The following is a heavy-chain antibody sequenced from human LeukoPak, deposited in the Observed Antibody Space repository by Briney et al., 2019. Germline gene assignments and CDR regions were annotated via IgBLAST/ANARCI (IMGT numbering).Heavy chain of an antibody. Sequence: ASVTVSCKASGYTFTSYYMHWVRQAPGQGLEWMGIINPSGGSTSYAQKFQGRVTVTRDTSTSTVYMELSSLRSEDTAVYYCARDAEAAAAFDIWGQGTMVTVSS. CDR2: INPSGGST. V-gene: IGHV1-46*01. J-gene: IGHJ3*02. CDR3: ARDAEAAAAFDI. D-gene: IGHD2-15*01. CDR1: GYTFTSYY.